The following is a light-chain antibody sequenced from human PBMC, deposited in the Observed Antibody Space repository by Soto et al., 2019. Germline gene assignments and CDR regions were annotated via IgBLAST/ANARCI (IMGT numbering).Light chain of an antibody. Sequence: DIQLTQSPSTLSASVVDRVTITCRASQSINGWLAWYQQKPGQAPNLLIYKASTLESGVPSRFSGSGSGTEFTLTISSLQPDDFATYYCQQYNSYSTFGQGTKVDIK. CDR3: QQYNSYST. CDR2: KAS. V-gene: IGKV1-5*03. J-gene: IGKJ1*01. CDR1: QSINGW.